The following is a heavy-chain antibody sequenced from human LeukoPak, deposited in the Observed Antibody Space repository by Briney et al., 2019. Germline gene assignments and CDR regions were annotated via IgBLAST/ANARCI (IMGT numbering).Heavy chain of an antibody. CDR2: IIHTGST. CDR1: GGSFSGFY. J-gene: IGHJ4*02. D-gene: IGHD6-19*01. Sequence: SETLSLTCAVYGGSFSGFYWTWIRQPPGEGLEWVGEIIHTGSTNYNPALSGRVTISLHTSKHQFSLKLSSVTAADTAVYYCARGLSSGWVDYWGQGTLVTVSS. CDR3: ARGLSSGWVDY. V-gene: IGHV4-34*01.